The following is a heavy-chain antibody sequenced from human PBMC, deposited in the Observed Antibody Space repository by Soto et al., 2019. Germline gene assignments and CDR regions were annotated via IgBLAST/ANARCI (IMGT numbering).Heavy chain of an antibody. V-gene: IGHV3-23*01. D-gene: IGHD1-26*01. CDR1: GFTFSSYA. Sequence: GGSLRLSCEASGFTFSSYAMSWVRQAPGKGLEWVSAISGSGGSTYYADSVKGRFTISRDNSKNTLYLQMNSLRAEDTAVYYCAKPSRYSGSYYAFDIWGQGTMVTVSS. J-gene: IGHJ3*02. CDR3: AKPSRYSGSYYAFDI. CDR2: ISGSGGST.